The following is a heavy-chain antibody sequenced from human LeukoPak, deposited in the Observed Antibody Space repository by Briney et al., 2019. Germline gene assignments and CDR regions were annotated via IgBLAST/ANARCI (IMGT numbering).Heavy chain of an antibody. CDR1: GGSISSYY. J-gene: IGHJ4*02. D-gene: IGHD5-18*01. CDR3: ARARGYSYPFDY. CDR2: IYYSGST. Sequence: PSETLSLTCTVSGGSISSYYWSWIRQPPGKGLEWIGYIYYSGSTNYNPSLKSRVTISVDTSKNQFSLKLSSVTAADTAVYYCARARGYSYPFDYWGQGTLVTVS. V-gene: IGHV4-59*01.